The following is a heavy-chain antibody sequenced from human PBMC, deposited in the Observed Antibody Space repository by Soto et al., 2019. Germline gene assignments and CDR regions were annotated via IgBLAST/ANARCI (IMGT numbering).Heavy chain of an antibody. J-gene: IGHJ4*02. CDR1: GDSISSSNYF. CDR2: INHSGST. V-gene: IGHV4-39*07. Sequence: SETLSLTCTVSGDSISSSNYFWGWIRQPPGKGLEWIGEINHSGSTNYNPSLKSRVTISVDTSKNQFSLKLSSVTAADTAVYYCARGGVLRYFDWLLTLDYWGQGTLVTVSS. CDR3: ARGGVLRYFDWLLTLDY. D-gene: IGHD3-9*01.